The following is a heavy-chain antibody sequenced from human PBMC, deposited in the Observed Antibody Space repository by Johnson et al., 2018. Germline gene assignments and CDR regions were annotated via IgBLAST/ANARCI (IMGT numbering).Heavy chain of an antibody. V-gene: IGHV3-21*01. CDR3: AREVYPRYEIPGPYDI. CDR1: GFTLSSHS. CDR2: ISRSRNYI. J-gene: IGHJ3*02. Sequence: VQLVESGGRLVKPGESLRLSCIVSGFTLSSHSMNWVRQAPGKGLEWVPGISRSRNYIYYGNSVRGRFTISRNNAKNSLYLQMNSLRAEDTAVYYCAREVYPRYEIPGPYDIWGQGTVVAVSS. D-gene: IGHD3-9*01.